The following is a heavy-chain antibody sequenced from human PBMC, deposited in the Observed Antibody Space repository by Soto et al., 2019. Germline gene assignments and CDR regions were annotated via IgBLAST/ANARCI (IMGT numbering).Heavy chain of an antibody. CDR1: GFSFASSW. Sequence: EVQLVESGGDLVQPGGSLRLSCAASGFSFASSWMTWVRQAPGKGLEWVANIKKDGSKINYLDSVRGRFTVSRDNAKNSLYLEMNSLRAEDTALYYYARDVSPGSSSLYLDAFDIWGQGTMVTVSS. V-gene: IGHV3-7*05. CDR2: IKKDGSKI. J-gene: IGHJ3*02. D-gene: IGHD6-13*01. CDR3: ARDVSPGSSSLYLDAFDI.